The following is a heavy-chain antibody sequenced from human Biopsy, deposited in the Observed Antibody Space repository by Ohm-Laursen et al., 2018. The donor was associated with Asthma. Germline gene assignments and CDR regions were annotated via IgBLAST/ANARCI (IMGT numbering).Heavy chain of an antibody. D-gene: IGHD2-15*01. CDR2: IIPMFGTT. J-gene: IGHJ6*02. CDR3: ASPTYCSGSSCINNYYYALDV. CDR1: GGTFSNYA. Sequence: ASVKVSCKASGGTFSNYAISWARQAPGQGLEWMGGIIPMFGTTNYAQKFQGRVTITADESTSTAYMELSSLRSDDTAVYYCASPTYCSGSSCINNYYYALDVWGQGTTVTVSS. V-gene: IGHV1-69*13.